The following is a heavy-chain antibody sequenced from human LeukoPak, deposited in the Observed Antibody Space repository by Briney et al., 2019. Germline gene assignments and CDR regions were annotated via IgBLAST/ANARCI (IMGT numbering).Heavy chain of an antibody. CDR1: GFTLRSYG. V-gene: IGHV3-21*05. Sequence: PGGSLRLSCAASGFTLRSYGMTWVRQAPGKGLEWVAYISSDGTDKYYADSVKGRFTISRDNAKNSLYLQMNSLRADDTAVYYCQRDHEQQWLGQDDSYYYLAAWGKGTPVTVSS. CDR2: ISSDGTDK. CDR3: QRDHEQQWLGQDDSYYYLAA. J-gene: IGHJ6*03. D-gene: IGHD6-19*01.